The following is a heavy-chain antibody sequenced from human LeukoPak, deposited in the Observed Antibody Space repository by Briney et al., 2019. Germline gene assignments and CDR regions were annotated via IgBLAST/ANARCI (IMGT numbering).Heavy chain of an antibody. Sequence: GGSLRLSCAASGFTFSSYAMSWVRQTPGKGLEWVSLFYGGGSTYYADSVKGRFTISRDNSKNTLYLQMNSLRAEDTAVYYCARDPLTMDAFDIWGQGTMVTVSS. J-gene: IGHJ3*02. CDR2: FYGGGST. D-gene: IGHD5-24*01. V-gene: IGHV3-66*01. CDR1: GFTFSSYA. CDR3: ARDPLTMDAFDI.